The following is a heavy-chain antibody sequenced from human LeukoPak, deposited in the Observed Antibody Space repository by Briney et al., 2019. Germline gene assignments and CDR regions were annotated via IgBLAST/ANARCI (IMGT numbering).Heavy chain of an antibody. CDR2: IYYSGST. V-gene: IGHV4-31*03. Sequence: KPSQTLSLTCTVSGGSINSGGYYWSWIRQHPGKGLEWIGYIYYSGSTYYNPSLQSRVTMSVDTSKNQFSLKLSSVTAADTAVYYCARDLNYGSSGGFDNWGQGTLVTVSS. CDR3: ARDLNYGSSGGFDN. CDR1: GGSINSGGYY. J-gene: IGHJ4*02. D-gene: IGHD3-22*01.